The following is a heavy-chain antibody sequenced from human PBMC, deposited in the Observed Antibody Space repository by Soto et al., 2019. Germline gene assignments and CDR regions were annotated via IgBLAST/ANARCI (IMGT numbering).Heavy chain of an antibody. D-gene: IGHD6-6*01. CDR2: IYYSGST. Sequence: PSETLSLTCSVSGGSIIGDTFYWGCIRQPPGKGLEWIGSIYYSGSTYYNPSLKSRVTISVDTSKNQFSLKLTSVTAADTAVYYCARGGYTGSSGNWFDPWGQGTLVTVS. V-gene: IGHV4-39*01. J-gene: IGHJ5*02. CDR1: GGSIIGDTFY. CDR3: ARGGYTGSSGNWFDP.